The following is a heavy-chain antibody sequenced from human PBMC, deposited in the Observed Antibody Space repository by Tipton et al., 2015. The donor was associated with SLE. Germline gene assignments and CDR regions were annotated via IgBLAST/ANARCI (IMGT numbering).Heavy chain of an antibody. CDR2: INPTGST. Sequence: TLSLTCAVYGGSFSGYFWSWIRQPPGKGLEWIGEINPTGSTNSKTSLKSRVTISVDTSKNQFSLKLSSVTAADTAVYYCARQPVYYYYYMDVWGKGTTVTVSS. J-gene: IGHJ6*03. V-gene: IGHV4-34*01. CDR1: GGSFSGYF. CDR3: ARQPVYYYYYMDV.